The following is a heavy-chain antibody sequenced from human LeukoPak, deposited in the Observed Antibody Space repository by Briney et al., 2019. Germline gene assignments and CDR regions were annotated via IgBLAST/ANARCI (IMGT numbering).Heavy chain of an antibody. CDR1: GFTFSRSW. Sequence: GGSLRLSCAASGFTFSRSWMCWVRQAPGNGLEAPGNGLEWLSHISKTGTTIYYADSVKGRFTISRDNAKNSLYLHMSSLRADDTAVYYCVAGVALDYWGQGALVTVSS. CDR3: VAGVALDY. D-gene: IGHD3-3*01. CDR2: ISKTGTTI. J-gene: IGHJ4*02. V-gene: IGHV3-48*04.